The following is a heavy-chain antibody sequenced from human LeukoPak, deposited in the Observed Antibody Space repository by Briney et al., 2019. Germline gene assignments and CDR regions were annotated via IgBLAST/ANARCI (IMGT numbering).Heavy chain of an antibody. CDR1: GDTFTGYY. D-gene: IGHD6-19*01. Sequence: ASVKVSCKASGDTFTGYYMHWVRQAPGQGLEWMGWINPNSGGTNYAQKFQGRVTMTRDTSISTAYMELSRLRSDDTAVYYCARALKGSGWYDLWGQGTLVTVSS. CDR3: ARALKGSGWYDL. CDR2: INPNSGGT. J-gene: IGHJ4*02. V-gene: IGHV1-2*02.